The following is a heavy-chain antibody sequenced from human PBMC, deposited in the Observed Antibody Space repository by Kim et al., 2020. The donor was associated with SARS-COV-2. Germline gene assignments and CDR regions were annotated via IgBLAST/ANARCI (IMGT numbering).Heavy chain of an antibody. CDR2: ISASSTIM. V-gene: IGHV3-48*02. Sequence: GGSLRLSCAASGFTFNTSSMNWVRQAPGKGLEWVARISASSTIMDYADAVKGRFTSSRDNAKNSVYRLMNSLSDDDTAVYYCARGAFDSWGQGTRVTVSS. CDR3: ARGAFDS. CDR1: GFTFNTSS. J-gene: IGHJ3*02.